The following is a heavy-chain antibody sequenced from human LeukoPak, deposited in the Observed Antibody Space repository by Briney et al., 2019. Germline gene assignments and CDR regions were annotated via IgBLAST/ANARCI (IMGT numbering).Heavy chain of an antibody. CDR3: ARVGVVVAATAPYYYYGMDV. D-gene: IGHD2-15*01. V-gene: IGHV4-34*01. J-gene: IGHJ6*02. CDR1: GGSFSGYY. Sequence: PSETLSLTCAVYGGSFSGYYWSWIRQPPGKGLEWIAEINHSGSTNYNPSLKSRVTISVDTSKNQFSLKLSSVTAADTAVYYCARVGVVVAATAPYYYYGMDVWGQGTTVTVSS. CDR2: INHSGST.